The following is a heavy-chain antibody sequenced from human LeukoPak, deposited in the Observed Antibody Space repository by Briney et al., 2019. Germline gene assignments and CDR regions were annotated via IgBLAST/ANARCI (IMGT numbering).Heavy chain of an antibody. V-gene: IGHV1-69*02. CDR1: GGTFSSYT. D-gene: IGHD6-6*01. Sequence: SVKVSCKASGGTFSSYTISWVGQAPGQGLEWMGRIIPILGIANYAQKFQGRVTITADKSTSTAYMELSSLRSEDTAVYYCASAIIAARPDYFDYWGQGTLVTVSS. J-gene: IGHJ4*02. CDR2: IIPILGIA. CDR3: ASAIIAARPDYFDY.